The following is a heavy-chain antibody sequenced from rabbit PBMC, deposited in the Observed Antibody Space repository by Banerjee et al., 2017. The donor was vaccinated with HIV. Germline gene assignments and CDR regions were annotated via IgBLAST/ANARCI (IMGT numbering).Heavy chain of an antibody. D-gene: IGHD4-1*01. V-gene: IGHV1S40*01. CDR1: GFSFSSGYY. J-gene: IGHJ4*01. Sequence: QSLEESGGDLVKPGASLTLTCTASGFSFSSGYYTCWVRQAPGKGLEWIGCIYTGSGNTYYASWAKGRFTITKSSSTTVTLRMTSLTVADTATYFCATSTYTNNWGDDLWGPGTLVPVS. CDR3: ATSTYTNNWGDDL. CDR2: IYTGSGNT.